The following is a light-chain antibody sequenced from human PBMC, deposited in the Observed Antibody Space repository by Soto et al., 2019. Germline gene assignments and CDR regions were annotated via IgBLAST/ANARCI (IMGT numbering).Light chain of an antibody. CDR3: QQYGRSPPWT. CDR1: QSVSSGF. CDR2: GAS. J-gene: IGKJ1*01. Sequence: EIVLTQSPGTLSLSPGERATLSCRASQSVSSGFLAWYQQKPGQAPRLLIYGASSRATAIPDRFSGSGSGTDFTLTISRLEPVDFAVYYCQQYGRSPPWTFGQGTKVEIK. V-gene: IGKV3-20*01.